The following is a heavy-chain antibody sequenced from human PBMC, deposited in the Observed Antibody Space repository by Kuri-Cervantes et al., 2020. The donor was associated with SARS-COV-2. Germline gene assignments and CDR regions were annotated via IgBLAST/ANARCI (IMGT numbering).Heavy chain of an antibody. CDR2: ISGSGGST. J-gene: IGHJ4*02. V-gene: IGHV3-23*01. CDR3: AKDRGYSYGYGYFDY. D-gene: IGHD5-18*01. CDR1: GFTFSSYA. Sequence: GGSLRLSCAASGFTFSSYAMSWVRQAPGEGLERVSAISGSGGSTYYADSVKGRFTISRDNSKNTLYLQMNSLRAEDTAVYYCAKDRGYSYGYGYFDYWGQGTLVTVSS.